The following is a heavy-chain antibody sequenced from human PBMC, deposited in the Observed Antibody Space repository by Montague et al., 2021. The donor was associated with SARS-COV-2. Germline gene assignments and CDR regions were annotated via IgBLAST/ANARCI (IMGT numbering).Heavy chain of an antibody. D-gene: IGHD3-22*01. CDR3: ARGRVGITMILVVIGYSYYFDY. V-gene: IGHV4-34*01. CDR1: GRSCNEYH. J-gene: IGHJ4*02. Sequence: SETRSLTCAVYGRSCNEYHWRRSRQPTGKGQEWFGQINHSGSTNYNPSLKSRVTISVDTSKNQFSLKLRSMTAAGTAVYYCARGRVGITMILVVIGYSYYFDYWGQGTLVTVSS. CDR2: INHSGST.